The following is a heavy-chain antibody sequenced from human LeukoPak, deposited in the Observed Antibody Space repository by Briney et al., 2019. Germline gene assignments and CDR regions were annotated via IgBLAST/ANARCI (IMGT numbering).Heavy chain of an antibody. CDR1: GYRFTSYW. Sequence: GESLKISCKGSGYRFTSYWIGWVRQMPGKGLEWMGIIYPGDSDTRYSPSFQGQVTISADKSISTAYLQWSSLKASDSAMYYCALLLGGSGWYTGYFDYWGQGTLVTVSS. CDR3: ALLLGGSGWYTGYFDY. J-gene: IGHJ4*02. CDR2: IYPGDSDT. D-gene: IGHD6-19*01. V-gene: IGHV5-51*01.